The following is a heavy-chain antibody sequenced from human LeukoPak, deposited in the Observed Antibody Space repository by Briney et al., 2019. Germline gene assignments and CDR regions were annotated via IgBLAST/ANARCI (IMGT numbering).Heavy chain of an antibody. CDR2: ISAYNGNT. CDR1: GYTFTSYG. J-gene: IGHJ6*02. Sequence: GASVKVSCKASGYTFTSYGISWVRQAPGQGLEWMGWISAYNGNTNYAQKLQGRVTMTTDTSTSTAYMELRSLRSDDTAVYYCARDPSGTNYYYYGMDVWGQGTTVTVSS. CDR3: ARDPSGTNYYYYGMDV. D-gene: IGHD2-2*01. V-gene: IGHV1-18*01.